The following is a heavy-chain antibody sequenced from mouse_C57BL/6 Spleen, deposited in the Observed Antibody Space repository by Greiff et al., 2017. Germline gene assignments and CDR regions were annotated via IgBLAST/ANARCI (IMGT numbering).Heavy chain of an antibody. J-gene: IGHJ4*01. Sequence: QVQLKQSGAELVKPGASVKLSCQASGYTFTESSIHWVKQRSGQGLEWIGWFYPGSGSIKYNEKFKDKATLTADKSSSTVYMELSRLTSEDSAVYFCARHEDGLYAMDYWGQGTSVTVSS. CDR1: GYTFTESS. CDR2: FYPGSGSI. V-gene: IGHV1-62-2*01. CDR3: ARHEDGLYAMDY.